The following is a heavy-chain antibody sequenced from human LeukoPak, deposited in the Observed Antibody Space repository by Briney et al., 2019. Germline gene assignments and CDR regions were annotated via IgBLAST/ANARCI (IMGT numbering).Heavy chain of an antibody. CDR1: GYTFTSYD. CDR3: ARGSRRDGYNTLFDY. V-gene: IGHV1-8*01. D-gene: IGHD5-24*01. J-gene: IGHJ4*02. Sequence: ASVKVSCKASGYTFTSYDINWVRQATGQGLEWMGWMNPNSGNTGYAQKFQGRVTTTRNTSISTAYMELSSLRSEDTAVYYCARGSRRDGYNTLFDYWGQGTLVTVSS. CDR2: MNPNSGNT.